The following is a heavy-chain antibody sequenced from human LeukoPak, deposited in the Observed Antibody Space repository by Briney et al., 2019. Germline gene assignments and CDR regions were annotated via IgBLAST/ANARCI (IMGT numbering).Heavy chain of an antibody. V-gene: IGHV3-23*01. CDR2: ISGSGGST. J-gene: IGHJ4*02. D-gene: IGHD4-23*01. CDR3: AKATYGGNTEFDY. Sequence: GGSLRLSCAASGVTLSSYAMSWVRQAPGKGLEWVSAISGSGGSTYYADSVKGRFTISRDNSKNTLYLQMNSLRAEDTAVYYCAKATYGGNTEFDYWGQGTLVTVSS. CDR1: GVTLSSYA.